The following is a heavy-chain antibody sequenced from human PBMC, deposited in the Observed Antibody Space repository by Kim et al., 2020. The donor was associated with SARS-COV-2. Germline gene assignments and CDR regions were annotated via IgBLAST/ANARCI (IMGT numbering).Heavy chain of an antibody. Sequence: SETLSRTCTVSGGSVNRNHYYWTWIRQPPGKGLEWIGDVYYTGSTNYNPSLKSRVTISVDTSNNQFSLRLTSVIAADTAVYYCAREVKYGSGSYRDGMDVWGQGTTVTVSS. J-gene: IGHJ6*02. CDR2: VYYTGST. D-gene: IGHD3-10*01. CDR1: GGSVNRNHYY. V-gene: IGHV4-61*01. CDR3: AREVKYGSGSYRDGMDV.